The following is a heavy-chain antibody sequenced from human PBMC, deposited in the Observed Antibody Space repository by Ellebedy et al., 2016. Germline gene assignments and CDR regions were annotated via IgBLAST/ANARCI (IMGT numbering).Heavy chain of an antibody. J-gene: IGHJ4*02. Sequence: SETLSLTCAVYGGSFSGYYWSWIRQPPGKGLEWIGEINHSGSTNYNPSLKSRVTISVDTSKNQFSLKLSSVTAADTAVYYCARGRVYYDFWSGYLYYFDYWGQGTLVTVSS. CDR1: GGSFSGYY. V-gene: IGHV4-34*01. D-gene: IGHD3-3*01. CDR3: ARGRVYYDFWSGYLYYFDY. CDR2: INHSGST.